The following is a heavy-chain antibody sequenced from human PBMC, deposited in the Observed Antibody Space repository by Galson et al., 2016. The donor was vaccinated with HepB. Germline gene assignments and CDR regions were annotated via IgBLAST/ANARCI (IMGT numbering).Heavy chain of an antibody. CDR2: IYWNDDK. J-gene: IGHJ6*02. Sequence: PALVKPTQTLTLTCSFSGFSLTSGGVGVGWIRQPPGKALEWVAVIYWNDDKYYSPSLKRRLTITKDTSKNHVVLTMTNMDPVDTGTYHCGHSVPGLHSQWRNVGMDVWGQGITVTVSS. V-gene: IGHV2-5*01. D-gene: IGHD1-14*01. CDR1: GFSLTSGGVG. CDR3: GHSVPGLHSQWRNVGMDV.